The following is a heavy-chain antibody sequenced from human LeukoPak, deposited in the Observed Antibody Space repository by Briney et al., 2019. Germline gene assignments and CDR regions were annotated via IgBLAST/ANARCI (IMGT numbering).Heavy chain of an antibody. CDR2: IIPIFGTA. Sequence: SVKVSCKASGGTFSSYAISWVRQAPGQGLEWMGGIIPIFGTANYAQKFQGRVTITADESTSTVYMELSSLRSEDTAVYYCARATRDYYYGMDVWGQGTTVTVSS. CDR1: GGTFSSYA. J-gene: IGHJ6*02. CDR3: ARATRDYYYGMDV. D-gene: IGHD1-14*01. V-gene: IGHV1-69*13.